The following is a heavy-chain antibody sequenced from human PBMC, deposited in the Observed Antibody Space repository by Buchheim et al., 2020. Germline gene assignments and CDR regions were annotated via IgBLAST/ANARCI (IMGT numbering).Heavy chain of an antibody. CDR2: INHSGST. J-gene: IGHJ4*02. Sequence: QVQLQQWGAGLLKPSETLSLTCAVYGGSFSGYYWSWIRQPPGKGLEWIAEINHSGSTNYNPSLKSRVTISVDTTKNQFSLKLSSVTAADTAVYYCARGVPSGDLSLYYFDYWGQGTL. CDR3: ARGVPSGDLSLYYFDY. D-gene: IGHD4-17*01. CDR1: GGSFSGYY. V-gene: IGHV4-34*01.